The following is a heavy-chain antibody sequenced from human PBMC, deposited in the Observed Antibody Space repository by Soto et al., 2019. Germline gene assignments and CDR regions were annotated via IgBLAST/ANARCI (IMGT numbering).Heavy chain of an antibody. D-gene: IGHD2-21*01. CDR3: AKGRCNGDCSGFDF. CDR1: GFTFNKYG. Sequence: QVQLVESGGGVVQPGGSLRLSCAASGFTFNKYGIYWVRQAPGKGLEWVARISFDGSDEKFADSAKGRFTISRDISKNTAYLQMKSLRLEDTAVYYCAKGRCNGDCSGFDFWGQGTLVTVSS. V-gene: IGHV3-30*18. J-gene: IGHJ4*02. CDR2: ISFDGSDE.